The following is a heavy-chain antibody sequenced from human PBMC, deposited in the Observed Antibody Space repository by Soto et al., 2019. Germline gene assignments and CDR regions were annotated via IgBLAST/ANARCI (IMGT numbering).Heavy chain of an antibody. CDR1: GGSVSSGSYY. CDR3: TRGGDPYKTGH. Sequence: SETLSLTCTVSGGSVSSGSYYWSWIRQPPGKGLEWIGDIYYSGSTKYNPSLKSRVTMSVDTSKNQFSLKLTSVNTADTAIYYCTRGGDPYKTGHWGQGTLVTVS. CDR2: IYYSGST. D-gene: IGHD2-21*01. V-gene: IGHV4-61*01. J-gene: IGHJ4*02.